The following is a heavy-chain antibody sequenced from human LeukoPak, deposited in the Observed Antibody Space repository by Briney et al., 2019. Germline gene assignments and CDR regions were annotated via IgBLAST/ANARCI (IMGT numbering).Heavy chain of an antibody. CDR2: ISHSGTT. J-gene: IGHJ4*02. CDR3: ARWDDSAWAFGN. D-gene: IGHD6-19*01. Sequence: SGTLSLTCIVSGGSISSYSWNWIRQSPGKGLEWVGYISHSGTTSYNSSLKSRVTISVDTSKNQLSLKLTSVTAADTAVYYCARWDDSAWAFGNWGPGTLVTVSS. V-gene: IGHV4-59*08. CDR1: GGSISSYS.